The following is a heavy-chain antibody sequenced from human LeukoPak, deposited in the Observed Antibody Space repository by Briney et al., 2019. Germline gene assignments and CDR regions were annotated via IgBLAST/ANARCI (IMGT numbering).Heavy chain of an antibody. J-gene: IGHJ4*02. CDR1: GFTFRSYN. Sequence: GGSLRLSCAASGFTFRSYNMNWVRQAPGKRPEWVSSISSSSSYIYYADSVKGRFTISRDNAKNSLYLQMNSLRAEDTAVYYCARDETIFGVVIQEYWGQGALVTVSS. CDR3: ARDETIFGVVIQEY. V-gene: IGHV3-21*01. D-gene: IGHD3-3*01. CDR2: ISSSSSYI.